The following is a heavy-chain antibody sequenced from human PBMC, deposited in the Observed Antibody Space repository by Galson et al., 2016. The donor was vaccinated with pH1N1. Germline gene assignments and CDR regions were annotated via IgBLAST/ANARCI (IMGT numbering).Heavy chain of an antibody. J-gene: IGHJ6*03. CDR2: IYPGDSDT. Sequence: QSGAEVKKPGESLKISCKGSGYGFTSYWIAWVRQMPGKGLEWMGIIYPGDSDTRYSPSFQGQVTISADKSINTAYLQWSSLKASDTAMYYCARIGSDDPIYYYYMDVWGKGTTVTVSS. CDR1: GYGFTSYW. CDR3: ARIGSDDPIYYYYMDV. V-gene: IGHV5-51*01. D-gene: IGHD2-21*01.